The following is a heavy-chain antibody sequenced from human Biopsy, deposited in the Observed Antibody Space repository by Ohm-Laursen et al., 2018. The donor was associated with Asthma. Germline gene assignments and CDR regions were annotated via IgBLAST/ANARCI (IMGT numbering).Heavy chain of an antibody. CDR1: GFTFSIYD. V-gene: IGHV3-30*03. J-gene: IGHJ3*02. D-gene: IGHD4-23*01. CDR3: ARTHERWTSIQDDALDI. Sequence: SLRLSCSAAGFTFSIYDIHWVRQAPGKGLEWVAVISYDGGNKFYGDSVKGRFTLSRDNSRNTLYLQMNSLRVEDMAIYYCARTHERWTSIQDDALDIWGQGTMVIVSS. CDR2: ISYDGGNK.